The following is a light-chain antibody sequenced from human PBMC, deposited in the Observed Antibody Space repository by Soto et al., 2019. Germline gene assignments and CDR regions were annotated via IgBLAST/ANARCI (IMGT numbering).Light chain of an antibody. CDR1: QSVRNY. CDR3: QQRSNWPLT. CDR2: DTS. V-gene: IGKV3-11*01. J-gene: IGKJ4*01. Sequence: EIVLTQSPATLSLSPGERATLSCRASQSVRNYLAWYQQKPGQAPRLLIYDTSNRATGIPARFSGSGSETDFTLTISRLEPEDFAVYYCQQRSNWPLTFGGGTKLEIK.